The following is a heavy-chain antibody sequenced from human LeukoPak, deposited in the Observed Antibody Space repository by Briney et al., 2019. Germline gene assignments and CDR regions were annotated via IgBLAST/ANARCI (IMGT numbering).Heavy chain of an antibody. V-gene: IGHV1-46*01. J-gene: IGHJ6*02. CDR1: GYTFTSYY. CDR2: INPSGGST. D-gene: IGHD6-13*01. CDR3: ARKLGSSSWYYDYYYGMDV. Sequence: ASVKVSCKASGYTFTSYYMHWVRQAPGQGLECMGIINPSGGSTSYAQKFQGRVTMTRDTSTSTVYMELSSLRSEDTAVYYCARKLGSSSWYYDYYYGMDVWGQGTTVTVSS.